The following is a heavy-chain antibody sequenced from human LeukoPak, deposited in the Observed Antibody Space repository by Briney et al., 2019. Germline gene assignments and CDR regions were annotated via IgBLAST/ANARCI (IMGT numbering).Heavy chain of an antibody. Sequence: PRRSLRPSRALSGFTPRNYAMSWVRQAPGTGLEWVSALTGSGDSTYYADSVKGRVTISRDNSKNTLYVEMKTLRAEDTAVYYCAKWGDYDILTGYCVSDFWGQGTLVTVSS. CDR2: LTGSGDST. J-gene: IGHJ4*02. CDR1: GFTPRNYA. D-gene: IGHD3-9*01. CDR3: AKWGDYDILTGYCVSDF. V-gene: IGHV3-23*01.